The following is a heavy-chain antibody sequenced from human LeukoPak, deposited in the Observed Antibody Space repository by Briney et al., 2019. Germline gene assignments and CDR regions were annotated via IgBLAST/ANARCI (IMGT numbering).Heavy chain of an antibody. CDR1: GYTFTGYY. D-gene: IGHD3-22*01. V-gene: IGHV1-2*06. Sequence: ASVKVSCKASGYTFTGYYMHWVRQAPGQGLEWMGRINPNSGGTNYAQKFQGRVTMTRDTSISTVYMELSRLRSDDTAVYYCARDSGDYYDSSGYNWFDPWGQGTLVTVSS. J-gene: IGHJ5*02. CDR2: INPNSGGT. CDR3: ARDSGDYYDSSGYNWFDP.